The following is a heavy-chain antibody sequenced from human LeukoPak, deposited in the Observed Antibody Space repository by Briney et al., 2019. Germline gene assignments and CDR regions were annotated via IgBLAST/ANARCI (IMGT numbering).Heavy chain of an antibody. CDR2: IYTSGST. J-gene: IGHJ3*02. V-gene: IGHV4-4*07. CDR1: GGSISSYY. Sequence: PSETLSLTCTVSGGSISSYYWSWIRQPAGKGLEWVGRIYTSGSTNYNPSLKSRVTMSVDTSKNQFSLKLSSVTAADTAVYYCAGTYYYDSSGYYPTNSAAFDIWGQGTMVTVSS. CDR3: AGTYYYDSSGYYPTNSAAFDI. D-gene: IGHD3-22*01.